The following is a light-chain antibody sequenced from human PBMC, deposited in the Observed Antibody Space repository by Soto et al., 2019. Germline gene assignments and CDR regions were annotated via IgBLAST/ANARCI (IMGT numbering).Light chain of an antibody. Sequence: EIVLTQSPGTLYLSPGERATLSCRASQSVSSSYLAWYQQKPGQAPRLLLYGASSRATGIPDRFSGSGSGTDFTLTINRLEPEDLAGYYCQQDDSSPPYTFGKGTTLEIK. CDR1: QSVSSSY. V-gene: IGKV3-20*01. CDR3: QQDDSSPPYT. CDR2: GAS. J-gene: IGKJ2*01.